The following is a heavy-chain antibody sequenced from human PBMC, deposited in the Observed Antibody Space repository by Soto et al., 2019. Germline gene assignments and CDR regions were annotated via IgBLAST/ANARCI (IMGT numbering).Heavy chain of an antibody. CDR3: ARDVDTAMASTVGFDY. CDR2: ISAYNGNT. J-gene: IGHJ4*02. CDR1: GYTFTSYG. D-gene: IGHD5-18*01. Sequence: QVQLVQSGAEVKKPGASVKVSCKASGYTFTSYGISWVRQAPGQGIEWMGWISAYNGNTNYAQKLQGRVTMTTDTATSTAYMELRSLRSDDTAVYYCARDVDTAMASTVGFDYWGQGTLVTVSS. V-gene: IGHV1-18*01.